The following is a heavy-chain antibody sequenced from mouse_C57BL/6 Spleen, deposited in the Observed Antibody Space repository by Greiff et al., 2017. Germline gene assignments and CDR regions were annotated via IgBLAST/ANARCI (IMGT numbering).Heavy chain of an antibody. D-gene: IGHD4-1*01. V-gene: IGHV1-52*01. J-gene: IGHJ2*01. CDR2: IDPSDSET. Sequence: QVQLQQPGAELVRPGSSVKLSCKASGYTFTSYWMHWVKQRPIQGLEWIGNIDPSDSETNYNQKFKDKATLTVDKSSSTAYMQLSSLTSEDSAVYYCARGVTGNYFDYWGQGTTLTVSS. CDR1: GYTFTSYW. CDR3: ARGVTGNYFDY.